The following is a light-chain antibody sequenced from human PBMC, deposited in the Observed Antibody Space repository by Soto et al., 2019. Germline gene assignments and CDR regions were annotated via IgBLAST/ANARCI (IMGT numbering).Light chain of an antibody. J-gene: IGKJ1*01. Sequence: EIVLTQSPGTLSLSPGERATLSCRASPSVSGSNLAWYQQKPGQAPRLVIYGASSRATGIPDRFSGSGSGTEFTLTISSLQSEDFAFYYCQQFHYWWTFGQGTKVDI. CDR1: PSVSGSN. CDR2: GAS. CDR3: QQFHYWWT. V-gene: IGKV3-20*01.